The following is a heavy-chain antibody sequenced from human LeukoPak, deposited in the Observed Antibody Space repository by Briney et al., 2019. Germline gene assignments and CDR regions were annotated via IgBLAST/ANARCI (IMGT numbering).Heavy chain of an antibody. CDR2: INHSGST. CDR1: GGSFSGYY. Sequence: SETLSLTCAVYGGSFSGYYWSWIRQPPGKGLEWIGEINHSGSTYYNPSLKSRVTISVDTSKNQFSLKLSSVTAADTAMYYCADSSGYYNFDYWGQGSLVTVSS. J-gene: IGHJ4*02. V-gene: IGHV4-34*01. CDR3: ADSSGYYNFDY. D-gene: IGHD3-22*01.